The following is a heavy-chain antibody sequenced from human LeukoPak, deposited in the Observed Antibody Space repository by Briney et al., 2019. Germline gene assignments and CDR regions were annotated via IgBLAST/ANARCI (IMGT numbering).Heavy chain of an antibody. CDR2: ISRSSGTI. J-gene: IGHJ4*02. D-gene: IGHD2-15*01. CDR3: ARIWGYCSGDSCYSTPY. Sequence: GGSLRLSCVASGFTFSSYSMNWVRQAPGRGLEWVSYISRSSGTIYYADSVKGRFTISRDNAKNSLYLLMNSLRAEDTAVYYCARIWGYCSGDSCYSTPYWGQGTLVTVSS. CDR1: GFTFSSYS. V-gene: IGHV3-48*01.